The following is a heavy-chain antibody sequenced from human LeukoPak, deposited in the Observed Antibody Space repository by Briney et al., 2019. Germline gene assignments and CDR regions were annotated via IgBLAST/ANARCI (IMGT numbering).Heavy chain of an antibody. CDR1: GFTFSDYY. CDR2: ISSSGSTI. J-gene: IGHJ4*02. V-gene: IGHV3-11*01. D-gene: IGHD6-19*01. CDR3: ARTRGWYYFDY. Sequence: GGSLRLSCAASGFTFSDYYMSWIRQAPGKGLEWVSHISSSGSTIYYADSEKGRFTISRDNAKSSLYLQMNSLRAEDTAVYYCARTRGWYYFDYWGQGTLVTVSS.